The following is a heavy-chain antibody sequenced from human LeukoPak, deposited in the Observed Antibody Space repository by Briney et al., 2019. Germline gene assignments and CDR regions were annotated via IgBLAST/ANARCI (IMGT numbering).Heavy chain of an antibody. V-gene: IGHV3-23*01. CDR1: GFTFSSYA. Sequence: GGSLRLSCAASGFTFSSYAMSWVRQAPGKGLEWVSAISGSGGSTYYADSVKGRFTISRDNSKNTLYLQMNSLRAEDTAVYYCAKVGSIAVAGTPLDYWGQGTLVTVSS. D-gene: IGHD6-19*01. CDR2: ISGSGGST. J-gene: IGHJ4*02. CDR3: AKVGSIAVAGTPLDY.